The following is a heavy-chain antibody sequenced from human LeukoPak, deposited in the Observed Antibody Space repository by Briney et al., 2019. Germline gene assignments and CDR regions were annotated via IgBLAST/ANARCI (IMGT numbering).Heavy chain of an antibody. J-gene: IGHJ4*02. CDR2: IKQDGSEK. CDR3: ARAPTVLVGYCSSSSCQADY. CDR1: GFTFSSYW. Sequence: GGSLRLSCAASGFTFSSYWMNWVRQTPGKGLEWVANIKQDGSEKYYVDFVKGRFTISRDNAENSLYLQMNSLRVEDTAVYYCARAPTVLVGYCSSSSCQADYWGQGTLVTVSS. V-gene: IGHV3-7*01. D-gene: IGHD2-2*01.